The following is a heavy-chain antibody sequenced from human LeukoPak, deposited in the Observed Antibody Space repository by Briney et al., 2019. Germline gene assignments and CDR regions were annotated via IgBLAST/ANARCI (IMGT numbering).Heavy chain of an antibody. CDR1: GFTFSSYE. CDR3: ARGEYCTGGSCYLDY. J-gene: IGHJ4*02. CDR2: ISSGGTNK. D-gene: IGHD2-15*01. V-gene: IGHV3-48*03. Sequence: VGSLRLSCAASGFTFSSYEMTWVRQAPGKGLEWVSDISSGGTNKYYADSVKGRFTISRDNAKNSLYLQMNSLRAEDTAIYYCARGEYCTGGSCYLDYWGQGNPGHRLL.